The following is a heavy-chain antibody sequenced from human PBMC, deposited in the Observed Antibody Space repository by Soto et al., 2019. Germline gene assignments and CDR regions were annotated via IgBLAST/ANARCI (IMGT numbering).Heavy chain of an antibody. CDR3: ARGGTVAGVYYFDY. D-gene: IGHD6-19*01. Sequence: PSETLSLTCTVSGGSISSGDYYWSWIRQPPGKGLVWIGYIYYSGSTYYNPSLKSRVTISVATSKNQFSLKLSAVTAADTAVYYCARGGTVAGVYYFDYWGQGTLVTVSS. CDR2: IYYSGST. V-gene: IGHV4-30-4*01. CDR1: GGSISSGDYY. J-gene: IGHJ4*02.